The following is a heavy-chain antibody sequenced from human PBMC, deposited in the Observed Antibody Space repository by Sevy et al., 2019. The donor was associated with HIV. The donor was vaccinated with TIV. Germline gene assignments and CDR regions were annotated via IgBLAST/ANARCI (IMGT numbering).Heavy chain of an antibody. CDR3: TRHCSSTTCSRAFDI. Sequence: SETLSLTCDVYGGSFSGYYWSWIRQPPGKGLEWIGEINHSGSTNYNPSLKSRVTISEDTSKNQFSLKLSSVTAADTAVYYCTRHCSSTTCSRAFDIWGQGTMVTVSS. D-gene: IGHD2-2*01. CDR2: INHSGST. V-gene: IGHV4-34*01. CDR1: GGSFSGYY. J-gene: IGHJ3*02.